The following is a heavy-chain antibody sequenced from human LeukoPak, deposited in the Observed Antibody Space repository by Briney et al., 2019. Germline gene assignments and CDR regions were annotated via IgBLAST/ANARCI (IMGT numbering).Heavy chain of an antibody. J-gene: IGHJ3*02. CDR1: GGSISSSSYY. CDR2: IYYSGST. CDR3: ARESPLLWGAFDI. Sequence: SETLSLTCTVSGGSISSSSYYWGWIRQPPGKGLEWIGSIYYSGSTYYNPSLKSRVTISVDTSKNQFSLKLSSVTAADTAVYYCARESPLLWGAFDIWGQGTMVTVSS. V-gene: IGHV4-39*02. D-gene: IGHD3-10*01.